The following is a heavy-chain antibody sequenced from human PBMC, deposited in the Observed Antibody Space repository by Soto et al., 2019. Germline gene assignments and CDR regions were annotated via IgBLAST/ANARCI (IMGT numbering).Heavy chain of an antibody. CDR2: IYYSGST. CDR1: GGSINSSSYF. CDR3: ARHYSSGSRNWFDP. D-gene: IGHD6-19*01. J-gene: IGHJ5*02. Sequence: SETLSLTCSVSGGSINSSSYFWGWVRQPPGKGLEWIGSIYYSGSTYYNPSLRSRVTISVDTSKNQFSLKLSCVTAADTAVFYCARHYSSGSRNWFDPWGQGTLVTVSS. V-gene: IGHV4-39*01.